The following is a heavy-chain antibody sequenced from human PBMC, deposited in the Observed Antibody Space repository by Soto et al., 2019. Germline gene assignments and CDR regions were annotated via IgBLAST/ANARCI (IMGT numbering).Heavy chain of an antibody. CDR3: ARTYYDFWSGYYQNYYYMDV. D-gene: IGHD3-3*01. V-gene: IGHV1-8*01. CDR2: MNPNSGNT. CDR1: GYTFTSYD. Sequence: ASVKVSCKASGYTFTSYDINWVRQATGQGLEWMGWMNPNSGNTGYAQKFQGRVTMTRNTSISTAYMELSSLRSEDTAVYYCARTYYDFWSGYYQNYYYMDVWGKGTTVTVSS. J-gene: IGHJ6*03.